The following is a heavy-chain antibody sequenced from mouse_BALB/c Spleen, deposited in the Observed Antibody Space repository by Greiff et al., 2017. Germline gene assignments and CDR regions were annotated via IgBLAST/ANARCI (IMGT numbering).Heavy chain of an antibody. Sequence: DVKLQESGPGLVKPSQSLSLTCSVTGYSITSGYYWNWIRQFPGNKLEWMGYISYDGSNNYNPSLKNRISITRDTSKNQFFLKLNSVTTEDTATYYCARDRDEGFAYWGQGTLVTVSA. CDR1: GYSITSGYY. CDR3: ARDRDEGFAY. J-gene: IGHJ3*01. CDR2: ISYDGSN. D-gene: IGHD3-1*01. V-gene: IGHV3-6*02.